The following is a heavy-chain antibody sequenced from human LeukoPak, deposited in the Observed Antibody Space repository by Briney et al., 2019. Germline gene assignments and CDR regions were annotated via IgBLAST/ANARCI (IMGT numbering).Heavy chain of an antibody. J-gene: IGHJ3*02. D-gene: IGHD3-22*01. Sequence: PSETLSLTCAVYGGSFSGYYWSWIRQPPGKGLEWIGEINHSGSTNYNPSLKSRVTISVDTSKNQFSLKLSSVTAADSAVYYCATRITMIVASGAFDIWGQGTMVTVSS. CDR2: INHSGST. V-gene: IGHV4-34*01. CDR3: ATRITMIVASGAFDI. CDR1: GGSFSGYY.